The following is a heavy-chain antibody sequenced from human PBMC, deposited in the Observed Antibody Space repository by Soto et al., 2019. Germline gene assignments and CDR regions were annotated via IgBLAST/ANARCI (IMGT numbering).Heavy chain of an antibody. V-gene: IGHV1-3*01. CDR3: ARSTTSCYSLCWFDP. D-gene: IGHD2-2*02. CDR1: GYTFTTYT. CDR2: INAGNGET. Sequence: VPLVQSGAEVMQPGASVKVSCKASGYTFTTYTIQWVRQAPGQRLEWMGWINAGNGETKYSQNFQGRVTITRDTSASTAYMGLNSLRSEDTAVYYCARSTTSCYSLCWFDPWGQGTLVTVSS. J-gene: IGHJ5*02.